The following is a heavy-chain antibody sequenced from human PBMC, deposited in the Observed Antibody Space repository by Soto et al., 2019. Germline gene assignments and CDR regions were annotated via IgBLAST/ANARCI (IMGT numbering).Heavy chain of an antibody. D-gene: IGHD1-26*01. J-gene: IGHJ4*02. CDR1: GFTFSCYG. V-gene: IGHV3-33*01. Sequence: GGSLRLSCAASGFTFSCYGMHWVRQAPGKGLEWVAVIWYDGSNKYYADSVKGRFTISRDNSKNTLYLQMNSLRAEDTAVYYCAREAFQEPFFDYWGQGTLVTVSS. CDR2: IWYDGSNK. CDR3: AREAFQEPFFDY.